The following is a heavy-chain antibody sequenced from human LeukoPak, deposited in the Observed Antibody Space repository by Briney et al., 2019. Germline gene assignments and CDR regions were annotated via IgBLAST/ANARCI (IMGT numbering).Heavy chain of an antibody. CDR2: ISSSSSYI. V-gene: IGHV3-21*01. J-gene: IGHJ4*02. Sequence: GGSLRLSCAASGFTFSSYSMNWVRQAPGKGLEWVSSISSSSSYIYYADSVKGRFTISRDNAKNSLYLQMNSLRAEDTAVYYCAREWSGSYYRTSDYWGQGTLVTVSS. CDR3: AREWSGSYYRTSDY. D-gene: IGHD1-26*01. CDR1: GFTFSSYS.